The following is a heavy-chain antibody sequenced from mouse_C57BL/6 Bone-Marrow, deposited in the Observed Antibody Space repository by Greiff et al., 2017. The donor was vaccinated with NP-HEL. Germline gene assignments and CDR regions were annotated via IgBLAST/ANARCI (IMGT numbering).Heavy chain of an antibody. CDR1: GFTFSSYA. CDR3: TRVGVRPYYFDY. CDR2: ISSGGDYT. V-gene: IGHV5-9-1*02. D-gene: IGHD1-2*01. Sequence: EVQLQESGAGLVKPGGSLKLSCAASGFTFSSYAMSWVRQTPEKRLEWVAYISSGGDYTYYVATVTGRFTISRYNARNTLYLQMISRKSEHTAMYYCTRVGVRPYYFDYWGQGTTLTVSS. J-gene: IGHJ2*01.